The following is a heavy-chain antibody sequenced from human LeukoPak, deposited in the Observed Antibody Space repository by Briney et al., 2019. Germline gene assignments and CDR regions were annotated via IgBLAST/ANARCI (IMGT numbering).Heavy chain of an antibody. CDR2: ISYDGSNK. Sequence: GVSLRLSCAASGFTFSSYGMHWVRQAPGKGLEWVAVISYDGSNKYYADSVKGRFTISRDNSENTLYLQMNSLRAEDTAVYYCAKAAYYGDYVMDSFDYWGQGTLVTVSS. CDR3: AKAAYYGDYVMDSFDY. V-gene: IGHV3-30*18. CDR1: GFTFSSYG. J-gene: IGHJ4*02. D-gene: IGHD4-17*01.